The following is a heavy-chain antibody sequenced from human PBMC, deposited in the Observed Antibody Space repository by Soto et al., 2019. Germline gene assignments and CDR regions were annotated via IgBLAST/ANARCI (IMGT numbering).Heavy chain of an antibody. J-gene: IGHJ6*02. V-gene: IGHV6-1*01. Sequence: PSQTLSLTCAISGDSVSSNSAAWNWIRQSPSRDLEWLGRAYYRSQWYYDSAVSVKSRITVIPDTSKNQFSLHLSSVTPEDTAIYYCTKQKGDSRTYYGMDVWGQGTTVTVSS. CDR3: TKQKGDSRTYYGMDV. D-gene: IGHD2-21*02. CDR2: AYYRSQWYY. CDR1: GDSVSSNSAA.